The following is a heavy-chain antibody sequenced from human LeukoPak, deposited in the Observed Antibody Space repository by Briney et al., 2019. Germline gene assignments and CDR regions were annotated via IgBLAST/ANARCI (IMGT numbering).Heavy chain of an antibody. D-gene: IGHD3-10*01. CDR1: GYTFTSYG. Sequence: ASVKVSCKASGYTFTSYGISWVRQAPGQGLEWMGWISAYNGNTNYVQKLQGRVTMTTDTSTSTAYMELRSLRSDDTAVYYCARGAHRIWFGELLDYWGQGTLVTVSS. V-gene: IGHV1-18*01. CDR2: ISAYNGNT. J-gene: IGHJ4*02. CDR3: ARGAHRIWFGELLDY.